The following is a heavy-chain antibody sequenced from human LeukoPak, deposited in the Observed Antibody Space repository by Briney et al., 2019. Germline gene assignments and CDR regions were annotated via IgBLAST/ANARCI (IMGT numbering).Heavy chain of an antibody. Sequence: AGGSLRLSCAASGFTFSSSWMYWVRQAPGKGLEWVSGISSSGGSTYYADSVKGRFTISRDNSKNTLYLQMNSLRGEDTAVYYCAKGAATMGDCWGQGILVTVS. CDR3: AKGAATMGDC. J-gene: IGHJ4*02. CDR2: ISSSGGST. CDR1: GFTFSSSW. V-gene: IGHV3-23*01. D-gene: IGHD5-12*01.